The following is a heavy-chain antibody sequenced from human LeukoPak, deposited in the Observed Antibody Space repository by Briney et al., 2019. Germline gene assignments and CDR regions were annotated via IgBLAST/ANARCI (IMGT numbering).Heavy chain of an antibody. Sequence: GGSLRLSCAASGFTFNSYAMSWVRQAPGKGLEWVSALSGSGDRTFYVDSVKGRFTVSRDNSKNTLYLQMNSLRAEDTAVYYCAKRQSGGYYYYYMDVWGKGTTVTVS. CDR2: LSGSGDRT. D-gene: IGHD5-12*01. CDR3: AKRQSGGYYYYYMDV. V-gene: IGHV3-23*01. CDR1: GFTFNSYA. J-gene: IGHJ6*03.